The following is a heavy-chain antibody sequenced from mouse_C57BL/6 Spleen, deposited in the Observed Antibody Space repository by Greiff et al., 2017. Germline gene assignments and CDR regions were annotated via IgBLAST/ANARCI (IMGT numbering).Heavy chain of an antibody. D-gene: IGHD2-4*01. J-gene: IGHJ2*01. CDR2: IDPANGNT. Sequence: EVQLQQSVAELVRPGASVKLSCTASGFNIKNTYMHWVKQRPEQGLEWIGRIDPANGNTKYAPKFQGKATITADTSSNTAYLQRSNLTSEDTAIYYCASPSIDYDYDAFDYWGQGTTLTVSS. V-gene: IGHV14-3*01. CDR3: ASPSIDYDYDAFDY. CDR1: GFNIKNTY.